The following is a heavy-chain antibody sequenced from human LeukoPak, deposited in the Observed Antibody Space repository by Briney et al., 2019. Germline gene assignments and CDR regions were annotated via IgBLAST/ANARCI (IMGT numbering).Heavy chain of an antibody. D-gene: IGHD1-1*01. J-gene: IGHJ6*04. CDR1: GYTFTSYD. CDR3: ARARAGTAELDV. V-gene: IGHV1-8*01. Sequence: ASVKVSCKASGYTFTSYDIHWVRQATGQGLEWMGRMNPNNGNTGDAQKFQGRVTMTRDPSISTAYMELSSLRSEDTGVYFCARARAGTAELDVWGKGTTVTVSS. CDR2: MNPNNGNT.